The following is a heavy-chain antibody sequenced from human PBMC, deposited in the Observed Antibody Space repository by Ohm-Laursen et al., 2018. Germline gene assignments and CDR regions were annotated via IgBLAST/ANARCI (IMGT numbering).Heavy chain of an antibody. CDR3: ARGVDAGVDY. CDR2: MSPKNDNT. Sequence: ASVKVSCKASGHTFTSLDINWVRQATGQGLEWMGWMSPKNDNTGYAQKFQGRVTMTRDTSINTAYMELSSLTSEDTAVYYCARGVDAGVDYWGQGTLVTVSS. CDR1: GHTFTSLD. J-gene: IGHJ4*02. V-gene: IGHV1-8*01. D-gene: IGHD1-26*01.